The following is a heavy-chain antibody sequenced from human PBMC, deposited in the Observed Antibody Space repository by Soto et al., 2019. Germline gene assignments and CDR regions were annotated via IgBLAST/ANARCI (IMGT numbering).Heavy chain of an antibody. V-gene: IGHV3-23*01. CDR3: AKVGYDTFRYYLRSFVC. CDR2: ISGSGNTI. Sequence: PGGSLRLSCATSGFTFSTNAMGWVRQAPGMGLEFVSLISGSGNTIYYADSVKGRFTISRDNSMNTVSLQMNSLRAEDTAVYYCAKVGYDTFRYYLRSFVCWGQGTLVTVSS. J-gene: IGHJ4*02. CDR1: GFTFSTNA. D-gene: IGHD3-9*01.